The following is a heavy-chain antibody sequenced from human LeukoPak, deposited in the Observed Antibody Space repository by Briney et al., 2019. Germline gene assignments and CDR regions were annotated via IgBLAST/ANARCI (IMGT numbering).Heavy chain of an antibody. Sequence: PGGSLRLSCAVSGFTFSTYWMSWVRQAPGKGLEWVSGIGGSGTRTYYADSVKGRFTISRDNSKNTLYLQMNSLRDEDTAVYYCAKDSHWILFDDWGQGTLVTVSS. J-gene: IGHJ4*02. V-gene: IGHV3-23*01. CDR3: AKDSHWILFDD. D-gene: IGHD2-2*03. CDR1: GFTFSTYW. CDR2: IGGSGTRT.